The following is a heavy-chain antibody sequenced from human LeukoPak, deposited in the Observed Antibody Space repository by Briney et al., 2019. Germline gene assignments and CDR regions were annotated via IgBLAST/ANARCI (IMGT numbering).Heavy chain of an antibody. J-gene: IGHJ3*02. D-gene: IGHD2/OR15-2a*01. Sequence: GASVKVSCKASEYTFTTSYMHWVRQAPGQGLEWMGKIDPSGRTTSYAQKFQGRVTMTRDTSTSTVYMELSSLRSEDTAVYYCARSLYFNLDAFDIWGQGTLVTVSS. V-gene: IGHV1-46*01. CDR3: ARSLYFNLDAFDI. CDR1: EYTFTTSY. CDR2: IDPSGRTT.